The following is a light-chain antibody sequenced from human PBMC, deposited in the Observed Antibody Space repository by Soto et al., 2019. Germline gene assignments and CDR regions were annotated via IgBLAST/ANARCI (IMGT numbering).Light chain of an antibody. CDR3: QQYGSSPGT. J-gene: IGKJ1*01. CDR1: QTVRNNY. Sequence: FVLTQSPGTLSLSPGERATLSCRASQTVRNNYLAWYQQKPGQAPRLLIYDASSRATGIPDRFSGGGSGTDFTLTISRLEPEDFAVYYCQQYGSSPGTFGQGTKLDIK. V-gene: IGKV3-20*01. CDR2: DAS.